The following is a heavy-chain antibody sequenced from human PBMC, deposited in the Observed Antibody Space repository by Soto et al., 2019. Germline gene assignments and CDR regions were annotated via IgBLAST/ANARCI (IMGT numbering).Heavy chain of an antibody. J-gene: IGHJ3*02. D-gene: IGHD3-10*01. CDR1: GGSISSYY. V-gene: IGHV4-59*01. Sequence: SETLSLTCTVSGGSISSYYWSWIRQPPGKGLEWIGYIYYSGSTNYNPSLKSRVTISVDTSKNQFSLKLSSVTAADAAVYYCARGGGITMVRGVITPDAFDIWGQGTMVTVSS. CDR3: ARGGGITMVRGVITPDAFDI. CDR2: IYYSGST.